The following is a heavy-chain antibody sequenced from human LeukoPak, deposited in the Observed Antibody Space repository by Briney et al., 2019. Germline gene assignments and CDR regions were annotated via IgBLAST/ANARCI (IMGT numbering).Heavy chain of an antibody. Sequence: PSETLSLTCTVSGGSISSYYWSWIRQPPGKGLEWIGYIYYSGSTYYNPSLKSRVTISVDTSKNQFSLKLSSVTAADTAVYYCARGVVVPAASEWGQGTLVTVSS. D-gene: IGHD2-2*01. CDR2: IYYSGST. J-gene: IGHJ4*02. CDR3: ARGVVVPAASE. V-gene: IGHV4-59*01. CDR1: GGSISSYY.